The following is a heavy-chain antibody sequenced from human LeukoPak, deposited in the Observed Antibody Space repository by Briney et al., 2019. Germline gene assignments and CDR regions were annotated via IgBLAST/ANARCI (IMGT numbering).Heavy chain of an antibody. J-gene: IGHJ4*02. CDR3: ARDSGIAADY. CDR2: IWYDGSNK. V-gene: IGHV3-33*01. CDR1: GFTFSSYG. Sequence: GRSLRLSCAASGFTFSSYGMHWVRQAPGKGLEGVAVIWYDGSNKYYADSVKGRFTISRDNSKNTLYLQMNSLRAEDTAVYYCARDSGIAADYWGQGTLVTVSS. D-gene: IGHD6-13*01.